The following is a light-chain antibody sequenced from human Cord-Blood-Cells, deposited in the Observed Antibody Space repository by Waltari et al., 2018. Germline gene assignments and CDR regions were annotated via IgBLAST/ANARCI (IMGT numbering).Light chain of an antibody. CDR3: CSYAGSSTWV. Sequence: QSALTQPASVSGSPGQSTTIPCTGPSSDVGTYTLVSWYQQHPGKAPKLMIYEGSKRPSGFSNRFSGSKSGNTASLTISGLQAEDEADYYCCSYAGSSTWVFGGGTKLTVL. V-gene: IGLV2-23*01. CDR2: EGS. J-gene: IGLJ3*02. CDR1: SSDVGTYTL.